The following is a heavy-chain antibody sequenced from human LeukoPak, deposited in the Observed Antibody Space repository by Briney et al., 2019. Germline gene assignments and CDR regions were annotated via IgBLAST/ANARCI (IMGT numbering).Heavy chain of an antibody. Sequence: PGGSLRLSCAASGFTFSSYEMNWVRQAPGKGLEWVSAISGSGGSTYYADSVKGRFTISRDNSKNTLYLQMNSLRAEDTAVYYCAKDNYYDSSGYPGDAFDIWGQGTMVTVSS. D-gene: IGHD3-22*01. CDR2: ISGSGGST. J-gene: IGHJ3*02. V-gene: IGHV3-23*01. CDR3: AKDNYYDSSGYPGDAFDI. CDR1: GFTFSSYE.